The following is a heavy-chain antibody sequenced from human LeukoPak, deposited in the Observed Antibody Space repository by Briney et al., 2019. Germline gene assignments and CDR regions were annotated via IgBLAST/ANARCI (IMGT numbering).Heavy chain of an antibody. J-gene: IGHJ3*02. CDR3: AKGAPPKTYYYDSSGYSDAFDI. D-gene: IGHD3-22*01. CDR2: ISGSGGST. Sequence: GGSLRLSCAASGFTFSSYAMSWVRQAPGKGLEWVSAISGSGGSTYYADSVKGRFTISRDNSKNTLYLQMNSLRAEDTAVYYCAKGAPPKTYYYDSSGYSDAFDIWGQGTMVTVSS. CDR1: GFTFSSYA. V-gene: IGHV3-23*01.